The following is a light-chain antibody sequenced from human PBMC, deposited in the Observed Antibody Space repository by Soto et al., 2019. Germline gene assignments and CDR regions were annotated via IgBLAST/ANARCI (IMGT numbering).Light chain of an antibody. CDR3: QHYNNWPFT. Sequence: ETVMTQSPGTLSLSPGERATLSCRASQSVSSNYLAWYQQKPGQAPRLLIYGASGRATGIPARFSGSGSGTEFTITISSLQSEDFEVYYCQHYNNWPFTFGQGTKVDIK. CDR2: GAS. CDR1: QSVSSN. J-gene: IGKJ2*01. V-gene: IGKV3-15*01.